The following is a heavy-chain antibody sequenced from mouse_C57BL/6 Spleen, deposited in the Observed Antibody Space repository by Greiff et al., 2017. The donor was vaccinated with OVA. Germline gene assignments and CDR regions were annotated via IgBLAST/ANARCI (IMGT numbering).Heavy chain of an antibody. J-gene: IGHJ4*01. CDR1: GYTFTSYG. CDR2: IYPRSGNT. D-gene: IGHD1-1*01. Sequence: VQLQQSGAELARPGASVKLSCKASGYTFTSYGISWVKQRTGQGLEWIGEIYPRSGNTYYNEKFKGKATLTADKSSSIAYMELRSLTSEDSAVYFCHYYGSSYAMDYWGQGTSVTVSS. V-gene: IGHV1-81*01. CDR3: HYYGSSYAMDY.